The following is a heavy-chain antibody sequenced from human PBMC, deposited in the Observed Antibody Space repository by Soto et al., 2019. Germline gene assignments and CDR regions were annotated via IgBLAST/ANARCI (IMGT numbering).Heavy chain of an antibody. Sequence: GGSLRLSCVVSGLNFSDYAIHWVRRAPGKGMQWVATVSYDGNTKNFAESVKGRFFLSRDKYKNTLYLLMNSLRSEDTALYYCAKDYLGSSNVFDVGGRGTVVTVSS. D-gene: IGHD2-2*01. CDR3: AKDYLGSSNVFDV. J-gene: IGHJ3*01. CDR1: GLNFSDYA. V-gene: IGHV3-30*18. CDR2: VSYDGNTK.